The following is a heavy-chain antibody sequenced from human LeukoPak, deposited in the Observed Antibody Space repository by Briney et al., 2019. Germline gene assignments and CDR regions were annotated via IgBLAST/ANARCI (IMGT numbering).Heavy chain of an antibody. V-gene: IGHV4-59*12. CDR3: ARSNYYYDRFDY. CDR1: GGSISSYY. CDR2: ISYSGTT. D-gene: IGHD3-22*01. Sequence: SETLSLTCSVSGGSISSYYWSWIRQPPEKGLEWIGYISYSGTTNYNPSLKSRVTISVDTSRNQFSLKLSSVTAADTAVYYCARSNYYYDRFDYWGQGTLVTVSS. J-gene: IGHJ4*02.